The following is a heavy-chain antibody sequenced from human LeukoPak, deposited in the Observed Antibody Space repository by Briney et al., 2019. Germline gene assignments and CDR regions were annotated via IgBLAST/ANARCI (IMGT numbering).Heavy chain of an antibody. J-gene: IGHJ3*02. D-gene: IGHD3-22*01. CDR3: ARGGRYYDSSGYVDI. V-gene: IGHV4-59*01. CDR2: IYYSGST. Sequence: SETLSLTCTVSGGSISSYYWSWIRQPPGKGLEWIGYIYYSGSTNYNPSLKSRVTISVDTSKNQFSLKLSSVTAADTAVYYCARGGRYYDSSGYVDIWGQGTMVTVSP. CDR1: GGSISSYY.